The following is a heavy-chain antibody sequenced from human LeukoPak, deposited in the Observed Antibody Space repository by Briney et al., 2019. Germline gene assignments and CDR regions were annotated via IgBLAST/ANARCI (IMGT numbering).Heavy chain of an antibody. D-gene: IGHD3-22*01. CDR1: GFTFSHYG. CDR2: ITSRGTT. Sequence: GGSLRLSCAASGFTFSHYGMNWVRQAPGKGLEWVSGITSRGTTYYAESVKGRFTISRDNSKNTLYLQMNSLRAEDTAVYYCASVITYYYDSSGVNNDYWGQGTLVTVSS. V-gene: IGHV3-23*01. CDR3: ASVITYYYDSSGVNNDY. J-gene: IGHJ4*02.